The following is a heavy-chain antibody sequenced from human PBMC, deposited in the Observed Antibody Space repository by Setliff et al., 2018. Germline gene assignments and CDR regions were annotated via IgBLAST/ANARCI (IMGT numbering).Heavy chain of an antibody. J-gene: IGHJ6*03. CDR3: ARHKSNGSGSYPSLYMDV. CDR1: GGSISSGNYY. V-gene: IGHV4-39*01. D-gene: IGHD3-10*01. Sequence: SETLSLTCRVSGGSISSGNYYWGLIRQPPGKGLEWVATIYYSGSTYSNPSLKSRLIISVDAPDNQFSAKLSSVTAADTAVYYCARHKSNGSGSYPSLYMDVWGEGIMVTVSS. CDR2: IYYSGST.